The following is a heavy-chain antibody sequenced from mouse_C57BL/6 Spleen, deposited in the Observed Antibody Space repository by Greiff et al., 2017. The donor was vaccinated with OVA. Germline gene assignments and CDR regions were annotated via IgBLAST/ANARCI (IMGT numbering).Heavy chain of an antibody. D-gene: IGHD1-1*01. J-gene: IGHJ2*01. CDR1: GYAFSSSW. V-gene: IGHV1-82*01. Sequence: QVQLQQSGPELVKPGASVKISCKASGYAFSSSWMHWVQQRPGKGLEWIGRIYPGDGDTNYNGKFKGQATMPADKSSSTAYIQLSSLTAEDSAVYFCARIGGSSNYYGYWGQGTTLTVSS. CDR3: ARIGGSSNYYGY. CDR2: IYPGDGDT.